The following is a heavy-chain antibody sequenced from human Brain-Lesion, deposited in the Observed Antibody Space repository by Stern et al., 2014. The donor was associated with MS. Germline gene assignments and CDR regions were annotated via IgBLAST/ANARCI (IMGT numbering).Heavy chain of an antibody. V-gene: IGHV4-39*01. J-gene: IGHJ5*02. CDR1: GGSVSSTSYA. CDR2: IYYSGNT. Sequence: QLVESGPGLVKPSETLSLTCTVAGGSVSSTSYAWAWIPQPPGKGLEWIGTIYYSGNTYYSPSLKSRLTISLDTSKSQCSLQLGSVTAADTAVYYCAGEEDIRYCSGGSCTGNWFDPWGQGTLVTVSS. CDR3: AGEEDIRYCSGGSCTGNWFDP. D-gene: IGHD2-15*01.